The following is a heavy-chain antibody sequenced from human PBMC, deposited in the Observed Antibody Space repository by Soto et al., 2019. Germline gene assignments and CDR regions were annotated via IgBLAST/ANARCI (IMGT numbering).Heavy chain of an antibody. CDR1: VGSISSYY. J-gene: IGHJ4*02. CDR2: IYYSGST. Sequence: SETLSLTCTVSVGSISSYYWIWIRQPPGKGLEWIGYIYYSGSTNYNPSLKSRVTISVDTSKNQFSLKLSSVTAADTAVYYCARVSPYYYSFDWGQGTLVTVSS. CDR3: ARVSPYYYSFD. V-gene: IGHV4-59*01. D-gene: IGHD3-10*01.